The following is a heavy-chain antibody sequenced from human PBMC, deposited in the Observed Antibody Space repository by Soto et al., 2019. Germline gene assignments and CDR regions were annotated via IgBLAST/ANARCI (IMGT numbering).Heavy chain of an antibody. CDR2: ISGSGSST. V-gene: IGHV3-23*01. CDR3: ASRSSGWYFDY. J-gene: IGHJ4*02. CDR1: GFTFSSYA. D-gene: IGHD6-19*01. Sequence: EVQLLESGGGLVQPGGSLRLSCAASGFTFSSYALNWVRQAPGKGLEWVSVISGSGSSTYYADSVKGRFTTSRDTAKNTLYLQRNSLRAEDTAVYYCASRSSGWYFDYWGQGTLVTVSS.